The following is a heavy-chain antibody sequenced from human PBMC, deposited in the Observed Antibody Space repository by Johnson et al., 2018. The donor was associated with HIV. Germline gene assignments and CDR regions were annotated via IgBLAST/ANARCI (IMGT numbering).Heavy chain of an antibody. Sequence: VQLVESGGGVVQPGRSLRLSCAASGFTFDDYGMSWVRQVPGKGLEWVSGINWNGGSTGYADSVKGRFTISRDNVKNSLYLQMNSLRAEDTALYYCARSRGGGDYAPEAFDIWGQGTMVTVSS. CDR2: INWNGGST. J-gene: IGHJ3*02. V-gene: IGHV3-20*04. CDR1: GFTFDDYG. D-gene: IGHD4-17*01. CDR3: ARSRGGGDYAPEAFDI.